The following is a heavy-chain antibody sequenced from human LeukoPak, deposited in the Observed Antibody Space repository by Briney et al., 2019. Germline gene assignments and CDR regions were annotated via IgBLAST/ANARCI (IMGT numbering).Heavy chain of an antibody. D-gene: IGHD2-15*01. J-gene: IGHJ5*01. CDR2: INPRGGNT. CDR1: GYTFVRYY. V-gene: IGHV1-46*01. CDR3: ARGSESPSSNILVLAATAFDS. Sequence: ASVKVSCKTSGYTFVRYYIHWVRQAPGQGLEWMGIINPRGGNTNYAQKFQDRVTMTRDMSTTTVYMELSSLRSEDSAVFYCARGSESPSSNILVLAATAFDSWGQGTLVTVSS.